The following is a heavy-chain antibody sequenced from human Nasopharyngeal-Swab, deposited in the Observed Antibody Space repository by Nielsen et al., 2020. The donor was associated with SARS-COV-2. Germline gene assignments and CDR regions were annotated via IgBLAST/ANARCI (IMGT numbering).Heavy chain of an antibody. CDR2: ISSSSSYI. V-gene: IGHV3-21*01. D-gene: IGHD2-2*01. J-gene: IGHJ6*03. Sequence: IRQPPGKGREWGASISSSSSYIYYADSVKGRFTISRDNAKNSLYLQMNSLRAEDTAVYYCARGNHCSSTSCYLWFSAYYYYMDVWGKGTTVTVSS. CDR3: ARGNHCSSTSCYLWFSAYYYYMDV.